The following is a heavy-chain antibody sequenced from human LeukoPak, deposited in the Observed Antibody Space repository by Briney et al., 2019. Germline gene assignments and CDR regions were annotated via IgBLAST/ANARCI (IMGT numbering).Heavy chain of an antibody. D-gene: IGHD5-18*01. CDR2: IKSKTDGGTT. J-gene: IGHJ3*02. Sequence: PGGSLRLSCAASGFTFSNAWMSWVRQAPGKGLEWVGRIKSKTDGGTTDYAAPVKGRFTISRDDSKNTLYLQMNSLKTEDTAVYYCTPDDPWGYSAAFDMWGQGTMVTVSS. CDR3: TPDDPWGYSAAFDM. CDR1: GFTFSNAW. V-gene: IGHV3-15*01.